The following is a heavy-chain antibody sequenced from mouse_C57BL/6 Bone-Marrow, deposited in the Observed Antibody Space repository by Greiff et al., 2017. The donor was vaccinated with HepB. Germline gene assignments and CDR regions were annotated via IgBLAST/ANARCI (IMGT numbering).Heavy chain of an antibody. CDR1: GFTFSSYG. Sequence: EVQVVESGGDLVKPGGSLKLSCAASGFTFSSYGMSWVRPTPDKRLEWVATISSGGSYTYYPDRVKGRCTISRDNAKNTLYLQMSSLKSEDTAMYYCARVLRDYFDYWGQGTTLTVSS. CDR2: ISSGGSYT. CDR3: ARVLRDYFDY. V-gene: IGHV5-6*01. J-gene: IGHJ2*01.